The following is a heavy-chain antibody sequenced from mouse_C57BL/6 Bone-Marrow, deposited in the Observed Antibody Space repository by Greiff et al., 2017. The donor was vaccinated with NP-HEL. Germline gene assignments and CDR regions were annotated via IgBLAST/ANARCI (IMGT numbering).Heavy chain of an antibody. D-gene: IGHD1-1*01. J-gene: IGHJ1*03. Sequence: EVKVEESGGGLVQPGGSLKLSCAASGFTFSDYYMYWVRQTPEKRLEWVAYISNGGGSTYYPDTVKGRFTISRDNAKNTLYLQMSRLKSEDTAMYYCARHEYYYGSGWYFDVWGTGTTVTVSS. CDR1: GFTFSDYY. CDR2: ISNGGGST. V-gene: IGHV5-12*01. CDR3: ARHEYYYGSGWYFDV.